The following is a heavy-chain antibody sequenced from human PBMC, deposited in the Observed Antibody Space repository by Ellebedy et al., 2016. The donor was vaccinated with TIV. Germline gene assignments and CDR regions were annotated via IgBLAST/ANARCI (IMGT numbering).Heavy chain of an antibody. CDR2: ISGGGDST. Sequence: GGSLRLSCAVSGFTFSSFAMNWLRQVPGKGLEWVSGISGGGDSTNYADSVKGRFTISSDNSKNTLYLQMDSLRAEDTALYYCAKDRGSGWYENWFDPWGQGTLVIVSS. J-gene: IGHJ5*02. D-gene: IGHD6-19*01. CDR1: GFTFSSFA. CDR3: AKDRGSGWYENWFDP. V-gene: IGHV3-23*01.